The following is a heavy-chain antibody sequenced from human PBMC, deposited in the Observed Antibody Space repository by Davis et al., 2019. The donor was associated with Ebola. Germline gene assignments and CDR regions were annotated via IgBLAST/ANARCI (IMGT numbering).Heavy chain of an antibody. Sequence: PGGSLRLSCAASGFTFSNAWMSWVRQAPGKGLEWVGRIKSKTDGGTTDYAAPVKGRFTISRDDSKNTLYLQMNSLKTEDTAVYYCTSTLDGDYVDYWGQGTLVTVSS. CDR3: TSTLDGDYVDY. J-gene: IGHJ4*02. D-gene: IGHD4-17*01. CDR1: GFTFSNAW. CDR2: IKSKTDGGTT. V-gene: IGHV3-15*01.